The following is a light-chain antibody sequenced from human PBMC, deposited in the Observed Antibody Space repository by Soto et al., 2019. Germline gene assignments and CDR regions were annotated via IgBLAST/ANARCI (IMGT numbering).Light chain of an antibody. CDR3: QHYDTYSP. CDR2: KTF. J-gene: IGKJ4*02. V-gene: IGKV1-5*03. CDR1: QAISSR. Sequence: DIQMTQSPSTLSASVGDSVTITCRASQAISSRLAWYQQKPGKAPKLLIYKTFPLEGGVPSRFSGSGSATAFTLTISSLQPDDLAIYYCQHYDTYSPFGGGTKVEIK.